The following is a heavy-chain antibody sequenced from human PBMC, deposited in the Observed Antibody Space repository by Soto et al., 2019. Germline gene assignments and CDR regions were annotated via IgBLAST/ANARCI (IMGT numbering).Heavy chain of an antibody. CDR1: GGSISTYY. V-gene: IGHV4-4*07. Sequence: SETLSLTCTVSGGSISTYYWTWIRLPAGKGLEWIGRINTSGTPTYNPSLKSRVTMSVDTSKNQFSLKPRSVTAADTAFYYCARGGRPRMSKWFDPWGQGTLVTVSS. J-gene: IGHJ5*02. CDR3: ARGGRPRMSKWFDP. CDR2: INTSGTP.